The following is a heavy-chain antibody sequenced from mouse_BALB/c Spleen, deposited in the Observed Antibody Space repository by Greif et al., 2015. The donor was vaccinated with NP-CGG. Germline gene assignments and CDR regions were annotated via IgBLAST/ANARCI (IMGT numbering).Heavy chain of an antibody. CDR3: SRSPALLHYAMDY. V-gene: IGHV1-55*01. D-gene: IGHD1-2*01. J-gene: IGHJ4*01. CDR2: IYPGRGIT. CDR1: GYTFTSYW. Sequence: LVESGAELVKPGASVKMSCKASGYTFTSYWINWVKQRPGQGLEWIGDIYPGRGITNYNEKFKSKATLTLDTSSSTAYMQLSSLTSEDSAVYYCSRSPALLHYAMDYWGQGTSVTVSS.